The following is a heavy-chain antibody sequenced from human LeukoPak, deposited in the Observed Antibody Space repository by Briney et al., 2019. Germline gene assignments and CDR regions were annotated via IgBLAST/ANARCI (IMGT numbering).Heavy chain of an antibody. D-gene: IGHD1-14*01. CDR3: ARGPRNDP. Sequence: ASVKVSCKTSGYPFTTYEINWVRQAAGQGLEWMGWVHPNSGNTAYAQKFQGRVTMTRDTSISTDYMELSSLRSDDTAVYFCARGPRNDPWGQGTLVTVSS. CDR1: GYPFTTYE. V-gene: IGHV1-8*01. J-gene: IGHJ5*02. CDR2: VHPNSGNT.